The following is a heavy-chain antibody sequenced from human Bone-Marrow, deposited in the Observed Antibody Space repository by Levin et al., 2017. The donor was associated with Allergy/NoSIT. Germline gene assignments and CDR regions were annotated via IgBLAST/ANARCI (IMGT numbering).Heavy chain of an antibody. CDR2: IDPEDGET. J-gene: IGHJ5*02. CDR3: AKGHATVRFLENNIINYFDP. V-gene: IGHV1-24*01. D-gene: IGHD3-3*01. Sequence: PGESLKISCRVSGYSLSEQPIYWVRQAPGKGLEWMGGIDPEDGETFYAQKFRGRLTMTEDTSTNTAYMELKNLRSEDTAVYYCAKGHATVRFLENNIINYFDPWGQGTLVTVSS. CDR1: GYSLSEQP.